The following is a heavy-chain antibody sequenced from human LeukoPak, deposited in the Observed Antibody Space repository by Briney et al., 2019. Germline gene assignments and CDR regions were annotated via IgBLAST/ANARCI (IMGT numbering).Heavy chain of an antibody. J-gene: IGHJ4*02. Sequence: GGSLRLSCAASGFTFSGYSMNWVRQAPGKGLEWVAYIRSSGSPIYYADSVKGRFTISRDNAKNSLYLQMNSLRAEDTAVYYCARVYSSTVPYYFDYWGQGTLVTVSA. D-gene: IGHD2-2*01. CDR1: GFTFSGYS. CDR2: IRSSGSPI. CDR3: ARVYSSTVPYYFDY. V-gene: IGHV3-48*01.